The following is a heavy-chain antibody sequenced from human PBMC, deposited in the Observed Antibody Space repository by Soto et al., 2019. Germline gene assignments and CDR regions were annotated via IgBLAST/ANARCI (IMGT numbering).Heavy chain of an antibody. CDR1: GDTFTSYY. V-gene: IGHV1-46*01. Sequence: GASVKVSCKACGDTFTSYYMHWVRQAPGQGFEWMGIINPSGGSTSYAQKFQGRVTMTRDTSTSTVYMELSSLRSEDMAVYYCARVRDVSSSYYYYGMDVWGQGTTVTVSS. CDR3: ARVRDVSSSYYYYGMDV. J-gene: IGHJ6*02. CDR2: INPSGGST. D-gene: IGHD6-6*01.